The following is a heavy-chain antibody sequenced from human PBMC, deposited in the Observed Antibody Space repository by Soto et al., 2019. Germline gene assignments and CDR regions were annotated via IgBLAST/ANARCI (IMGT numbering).Heavy chain of an antibody. V-gene: IGHV1-8*01. CDR1: GYTFTSYD. Sequence: GASVKVSCKASGYTFTSYDINWVRQATGQGFEWMGWMNPNSGNTGYAQKFQGRVTMTRNTSISAAYMELSSLRSEDTAVYYCARGDFRDTAMVDYWGQGTLVTVSS. J-gene: IGHJ4*02. CDR3: ARGDFRDTAMVDY. CDR2: MNPNSGNT. D-gene: IGHD5-18*01.